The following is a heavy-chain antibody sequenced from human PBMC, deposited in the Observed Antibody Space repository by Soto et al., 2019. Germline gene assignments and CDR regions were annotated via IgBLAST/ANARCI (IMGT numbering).Heavy chain of an antibody. V-gene: IGHV3-30*18. J-gene: IGHJ3*02. Sequence: GGSLRLSCAASGFTFSSYGMHWVRQAPGKGLEWVAVISYDGSNKYYADSVKGRFTISRDNSKNTLYLQMNSLRAEDTAVHYCAKDRSGSYWSAFDIWGQGTMVTVSS. CDR1: GFTFSSYG. CDR2: ISYDGSNK. D-gene: IGHD3-10*01. CDR3: AKDRSGSYWSAFDI.